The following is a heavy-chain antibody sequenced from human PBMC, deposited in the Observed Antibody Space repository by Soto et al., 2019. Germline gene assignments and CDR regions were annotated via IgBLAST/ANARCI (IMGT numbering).Heavy chain of an antibody. J-gene: IGHJ6*03. V-gene: IGHV4-59*01. D-gene: IGHD5-12*01. Sequence: SEILSLTCTVSGGSISSYYWSWIRQPPGKGLEWIGYIYYSGSTNYNPSLKSRVTISVDTSKNQFSLKLSSVTAADTAVYYCARDRSGIVATVNYYYYMDVWGKGTTVTVSS. CDR3: ARDRSGIVATVNYYYYMDV. CDR1: GGSISSYY. CDR2: IYYSGST.